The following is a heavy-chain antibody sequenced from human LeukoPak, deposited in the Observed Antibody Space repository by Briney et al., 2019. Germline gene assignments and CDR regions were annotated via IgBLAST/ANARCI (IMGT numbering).Heavy chain of an antibody. CDR2: ISTSGDFT. CDR3: AREGVNSPDDTFDV. CDR1: GFTFSSYA. D-gene: IGHD3-3*01. Sequence: GGSLRLSCATSGFTFSSYAMNWVRQAPGKGLECVSFISTSGDFTYYAASVKGRFTVSRDNSKNTLYLQMYSLRPEDTAVYYCAREGVNSPDDTFDVWGQGTMVTVSS. V-gene: IGHV3-23*01. J-gene: IGHJ3*01.